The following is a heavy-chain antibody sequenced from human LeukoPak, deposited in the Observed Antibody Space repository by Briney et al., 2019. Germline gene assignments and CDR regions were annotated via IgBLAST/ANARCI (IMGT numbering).Heavy chain of an antibody. V-gene: IGHV3-9*01. CDR1: GFTFDDYA. D-gene: IGHD3-10*02. Sequence: GGSLRLSCAASGFTFDDYAMHWVRQPPGKGLEWVSGLSWNSGGIGYADSVKGRFTISRDNAKNSLYLQMNSLRAEDTAVYYCAELGITMIGGVWGKGTTVTISS. CDR2: LSWNSGGI. CDR3: AELGITMIGGV. J-gene: IGHJ6*04.